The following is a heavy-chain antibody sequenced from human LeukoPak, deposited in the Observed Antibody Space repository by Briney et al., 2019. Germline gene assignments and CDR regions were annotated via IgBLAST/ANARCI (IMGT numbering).Heavy chain of an antibody. CDR1: GFTFSNAW. Sequence: GGSLRLSCAASGFTFSNAWMSWVRQAPGKGLEWVGRIKSKTDGGTTDYAAPVKGRFTISRDDSKNTLYLQMNSLKTEDTAVYYCTTARDIVVVPAAMEGYYYYYMDVWGKGTTVTVSS. CDR2: IKSKTDGGTT. CDR3: TTARDIVVVPAAMEGYYYYYMDV. J-gene: IGHJ6*03. D-gene: IGHD2-2*01. V-gene: IGHV3-15*01.